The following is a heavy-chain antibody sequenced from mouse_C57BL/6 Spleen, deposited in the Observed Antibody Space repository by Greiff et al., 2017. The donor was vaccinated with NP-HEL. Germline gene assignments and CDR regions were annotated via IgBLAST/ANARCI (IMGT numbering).Heavy chain of an antibody. CDR2: INYDGSST. Sequence: EVQVVESEGGLVQPGSSMKLSCTASGFTFSDYYMAWVRQVPEKGLEWVANINYDGSSTYYLDSLKSRFIISRDNAKNILYLQMSSLKSEDTATYYCARLRAPYAMDYWGQGTSVTVSS. V-gene: IGHV5-16*01. D-gene: IGHD1-1*01. CDR1: GFTFSDYY. CDR3: ARLRAPYAMDY. J-gene: IGHJ4*01.